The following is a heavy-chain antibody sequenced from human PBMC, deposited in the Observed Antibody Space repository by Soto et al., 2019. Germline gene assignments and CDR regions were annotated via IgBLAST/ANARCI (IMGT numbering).Heavy chain of an antibody. CDR2: ISSSSSTI. Sequence: GGSLRLSCAASGFTFSSYSMNWVRQAPGKGLEWVSYISSSSSTIYYADSVKGRFTISRDNAKNSLYLQMNSLRDEDTAVYYCARDRPGYSSRWYRMDVWGQGTTVTVSS. J-gene: IGHJ6*02. CDR3: ARDRPGYSSRWYRMDV. CDR1: GFTFSSYS. V-gene: IGHV3-48*02. D-gene: IGHD6-13*01.